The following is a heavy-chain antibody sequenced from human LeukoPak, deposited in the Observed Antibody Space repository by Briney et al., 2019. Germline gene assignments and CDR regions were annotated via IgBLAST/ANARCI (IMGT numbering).Heavy chain of an antibody. Sequence: GGSLRLSCAASGFAFSVYAMSWLRQPPGKGLEWVPTINANSGTRSYAASVRGRFTISRDNSKNTLYLQLNTLRADDTATYYCAKPISGGLAVTADWFHPWGQGTLVVVSS. J-gene: IGHJ5*01. CDR2: INANSGTR. CDR3: AKPISGGLAVTADWFHP. D-gene: IGHD6-19*01. CDR1: GFAFSVYA. V-gene: IGHV3-23*01.